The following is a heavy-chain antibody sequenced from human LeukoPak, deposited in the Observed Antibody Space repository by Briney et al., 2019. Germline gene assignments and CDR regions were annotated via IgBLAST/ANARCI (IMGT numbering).Heavy chain of an antibody. CDR1: GGSFSGYY. Sequence: SETLSLTCAVYGGSFSGYYWSWIRQPPGKGLEWIGEINHSGSTSYNPSLKSRVTISVDTSKNQFSLKLSSVTAADTAVYYCARPRAVAPRYWFDPWGQGTLVTVSS. V-gene: IGHV4-34*01. CDR3: ARPRAVAPRYWFDP. J-gene: IGHJ5*02. D-gene: IGHD6-19*01. CDR2: INHSGST.